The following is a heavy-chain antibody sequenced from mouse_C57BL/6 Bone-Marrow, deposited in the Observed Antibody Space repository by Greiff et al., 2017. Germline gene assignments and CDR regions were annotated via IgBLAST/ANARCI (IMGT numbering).Heavy chain of an antibody. Sequence: VQLQQPGAELVRPGSSVKLSCKASGYTFTSYWMHWVQQRPIQGLEWIGNIDPSDSETHYNQKFKDKATLTVDNSSSTAYMQLSSLTSEYSAVYYCARTESMDYWGQGTSVTGSS. CDR1: GYTFTSYW. J-gene: IGHJ4*01. V-gene: IGHV1-52*01. CDR3: ARTESMDY. CDR2: IDPSDSET.